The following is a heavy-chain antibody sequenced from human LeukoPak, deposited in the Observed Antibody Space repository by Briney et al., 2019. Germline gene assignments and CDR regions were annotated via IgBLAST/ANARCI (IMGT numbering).Heavy chain of an antibody. D-gene: IGHD1-20*01. V-gene: IGHV3-23*01. CDR3: AKGITGDY. Sequence: PGGSLRLSCAASGFTFNNYAMNWVRQAPGKGLEWVSVISGSGGSAYYADSVKGRFTISRDNSKNTVYLQMNSLRAEDTAVYYCAKGITGDYWGQGTLVTVSS. J-gene: IGHJ4*02. CDR1: GFTFNNYA. CDR2: ISGSGGSA.